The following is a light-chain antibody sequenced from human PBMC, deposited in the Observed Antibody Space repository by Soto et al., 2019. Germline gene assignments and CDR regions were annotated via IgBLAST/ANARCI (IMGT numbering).Light chain of an antibody. CDR3: QQYGVSPRT. CDR1: QSVSASY. J-gene: IGKJ1*01. V-gene: IGKV3-20*01. Sequence: MLSQSPGTLSLSRREIATLSCRASQSVSASYLAWYQKKLGQAPRLLIYGASSRATGIPDRFSGSGSGTDFTLTISRLEPEDFAVYYCQQYGVSPRTFGQGTKVDIK. CDR2: GAS.